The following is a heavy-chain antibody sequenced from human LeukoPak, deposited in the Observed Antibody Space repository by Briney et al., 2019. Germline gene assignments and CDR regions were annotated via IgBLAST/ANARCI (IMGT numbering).Heavy chain of an antibody. CDR1: GYTFTDYY. V-gene: IGHV1-2*02. J-gene: IGHJ3*02. CDR2: INPNSGDT. CDR3: ARGSGNKRQDAFDI. D-gene: IGHD6-25*01. Sequence: ASVKVSCKASGYTFTDYYMHWVRQAPGQGLEWMGWINPNSGDTNYAQKFQGRVTLTRDTSISTAYMELSRLRSDDTAVYYCARGSGNKRQDAFDIWGQGTMVTVSS.